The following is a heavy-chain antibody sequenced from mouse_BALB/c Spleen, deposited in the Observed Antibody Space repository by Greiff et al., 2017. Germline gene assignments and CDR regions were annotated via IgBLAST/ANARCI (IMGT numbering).Heavy chain of an antibody. D-gene: IGHD2-2*01. CDR1: GYAFSSYW. V-gene: IGHV1-80*01. CDR3: ARWGLRLYWYFDV. CDR2: IYPGDGDT. Sequence: VQLQQSGAELVRPGSSVKISCKASGYAFSSYWMNWVKQRPGQGLEWIGQIYPGDGDTNYNGKFKGKATLTADKSSSTAYMQLSSLTSEDSAVYFCARWGLRLYWYFDVWGAGTTVTVSS. J-gene: IGHJ1*01.